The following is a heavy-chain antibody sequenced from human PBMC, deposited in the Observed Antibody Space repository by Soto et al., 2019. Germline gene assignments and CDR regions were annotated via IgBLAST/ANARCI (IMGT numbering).Heavy chain of an antibody. J-gene: IGHJ6*02. V-gene: IGHV3-23*01. CDR1: GFTFSSYA. CDR2: ISGSGGST. Sequence: PGGSLRLSCAASGFTFSSYAMSWVRQAPGKGLEWVSAISGSGGSTYYADSVKGRFTISRDNSKNTLYLQMNSLRAEDTAVYYCAKGGGNYYFCYAMDVGGQGTTVTVAS. CDR3: AKGGGNYYFCYAMDV. D-gene: IGHD1-26*01.